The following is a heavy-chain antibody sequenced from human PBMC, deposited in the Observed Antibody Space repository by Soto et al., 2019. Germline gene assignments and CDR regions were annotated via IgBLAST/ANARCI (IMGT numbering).Heavy chain of an antibody. CDR1: GFTFSSYA. D-gene: IGHD3-10*01. CDR2: ISGSGGNT. J-gene: IGHJ4*02. V-gene: IGHV3-23*01. CDR3: ARAQDEHGSGSYLRYYFDY. Sequence: GGSLRLSCAASGFTFSSYAMTWVRQAPGKGLEWVSAISGSGGNTYYADSVKGRFTISRDNSKNTLFFQMNSLRVEDTAVYYCARAQDEHGSGSYLRYYFDYWVQGTLVTVSS.